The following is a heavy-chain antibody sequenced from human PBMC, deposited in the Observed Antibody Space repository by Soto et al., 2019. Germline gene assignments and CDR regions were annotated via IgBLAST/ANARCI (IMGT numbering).Heavy chain of an antibody. V-gene: IGHV3-21*01. CDR1: GFTFSSYR. CDR2: ISSAGTYK. Sequence: PGGSLRLSCAASGFTFSSYRMNWVRQAPGRGLEWVSSISSAGTYKYYADSVKGRFTISRDNAKNSLYLQMNSLRAGDAAVYYCVRAESIEVARDWFDTWGQGTLVTVSS. J-gene: IGHJ5*02. CDR3: VRAESIEVARDWFDT. D-gene: IGHD6-6*01.